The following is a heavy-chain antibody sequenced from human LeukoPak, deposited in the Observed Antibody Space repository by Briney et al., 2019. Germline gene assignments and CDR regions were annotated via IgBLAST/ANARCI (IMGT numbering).Heavy chain of an antibody. V-gene: IGHV1-69*06. Sequence: SVKVSCKASGGTFSSYAISWVRQAPGQGLEWMGGIIPIFGTANYAQKFQGRVTITADKSTSTAYMELSSLRSEDTAVYYCARSPHILTGENFDYWGQGTLVTVSS. CDR3: ARSPHILTGENFDY. CDR1: GGTFSSYA. D-gene: IGHD3-9*01. J-gene: IGHJ4*02. CDR2: IIPIFGTA.